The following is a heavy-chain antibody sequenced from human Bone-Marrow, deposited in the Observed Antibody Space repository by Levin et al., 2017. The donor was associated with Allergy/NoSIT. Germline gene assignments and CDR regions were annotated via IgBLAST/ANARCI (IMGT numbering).Heavy chain of an antibody. J-gene: IGHJ6*03. V-gene: IGHV1-69*01. D-gene: IGHD6-6*01. CDR1: GGTFSSYA. CDR3: ARDPLYSSSIYYYYYYMDV. Sequence: PGESLKISCKASGGTFSSYAISWVRQAPGQGLEWMGGIIPIFGTANYAQKFQGRVTITADESTSTAYMELSSLRSEDTAVYYCARDPLYSSSIYYYYYYMDVWGKGTTVTVSS. CDR2: IIPIFGTA.